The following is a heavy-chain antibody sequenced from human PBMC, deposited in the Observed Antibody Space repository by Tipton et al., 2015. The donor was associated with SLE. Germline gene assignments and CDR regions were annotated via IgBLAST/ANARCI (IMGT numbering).Heavy chain of an antibody. CDR1: GYSISSGYY. J-gene: IGHJ4*02. D-gene: IGHD3-22*01. CDR3: ARGGYYDSSGYFDY. Sequence: TLSLTCTVSGYSISSGYYWGWIRQPPGKGLEWIGSIYHSGSTYYNPSLKSRVTISVDTSKNQFSLKLSSVTAADTAVYYCARGGYYDSSGYFDYWGQGTLVTVSS. V-gene: IGHV4-38-2*02. CDR2: IYHSGST.